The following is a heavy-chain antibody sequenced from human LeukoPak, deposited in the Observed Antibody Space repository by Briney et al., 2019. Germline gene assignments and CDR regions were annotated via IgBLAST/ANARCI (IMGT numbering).Heavy chain of an antibody. CDR3: ARRAGEYSHPYDY. J-gene: IGHJ4*02. CDR2: INHSGST. Sequence: SETLSLTCAVYGGSFSGYYWSWIRQPPGKGLEWIGEINHSGSTNYNPSLKSRVTISVDTSKNQFSLKLSSVTAADTAVYYCARRAGEYSHPYDYWGQGTLVTVSS. D-gene: IGHD2-15*01. V-gene: IGHV4-34*01. CDR1: GGSFSGYY.